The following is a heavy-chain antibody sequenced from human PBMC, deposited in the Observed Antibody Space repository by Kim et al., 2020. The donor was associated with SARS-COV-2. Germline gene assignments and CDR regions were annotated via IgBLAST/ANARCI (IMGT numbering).Heavy chain of an antibody. CDR3: AKAPADGDYYY. CDR1: GFTFSNYG. J-gene: IGHJ4*02. Sequence: GGSLRLSCAASGFTFSNYGMHWVRQAPGKGLEWVAVIWYDGSNKYYADSVKGRFTISRDNSKNTLYLQMNSLIAEDTAVYYCAKAPADGDYYYWGQGTLVTVSS. CDR2: IWYDGSNK. D-gene: IGHD4-17*01. V-gene: IGHV3-33*06.